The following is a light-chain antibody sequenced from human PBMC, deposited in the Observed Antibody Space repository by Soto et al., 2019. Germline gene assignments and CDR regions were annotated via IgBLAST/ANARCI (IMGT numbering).Light chain of an antibody. CDR3: QQYDSSPRT. CDR2: GAS. Sequence: EIVLTQSPGTLSLSPGERATLSCRASQSISSSYLAWYQQKPGQAPSLLIYGASSRATGIPDRFSGSGSGTDFTLTINRLEPEDFAVYYCQQYDSSPRTFGQGSNV. V-gene: IGKV3-20*01. J-gene: IGKJ1*01. CDR1: QSISSSY.